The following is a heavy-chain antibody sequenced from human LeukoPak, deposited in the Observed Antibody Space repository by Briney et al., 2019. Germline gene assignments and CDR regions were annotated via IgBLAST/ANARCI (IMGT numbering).Heavy chain of an antibody. CDR3: ARVFRAFDI. CDR1: GDSVSSSSFY. J-gene: IGHJ3*02. D-gene: IGHD3-9*01. V-gene: IGHV4-39*07. CDR2: IYYSGST. Sequence: SETLSLTCTVSGDSVSSSSFYWGWIRQPPGKGLEWIGSIYYSGSTNYNPSLKSRVTISVDTSKNQFSLKLSSVTAADTAVYYCARVFRAFDIWGQGTMVTVSS.